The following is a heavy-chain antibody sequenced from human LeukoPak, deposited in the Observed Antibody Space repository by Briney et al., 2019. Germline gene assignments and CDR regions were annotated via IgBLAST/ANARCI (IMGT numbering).Heavy chain of an antibody. CDR2: IYYSGST. CDR1: GGSISSSSYY. V-gene: IGHV4-39*07. D-gene: IGHD5-24*01. CDR3: AIRDVEMATIDY. J-gene: IGHJ4*02. Sequence: SETLSLTCTVSGGSISSSSYYWGWIRQPPGKGPEWIGSIYYSGSTYYNPSLKSRVTISVDTSKNQFSLKLSSVTAADTAVYYCAIRDVEMATIDYWGQGTLVTVSS.